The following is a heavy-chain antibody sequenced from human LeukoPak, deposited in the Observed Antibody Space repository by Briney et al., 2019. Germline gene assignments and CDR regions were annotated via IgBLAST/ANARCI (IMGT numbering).Heavy chain of an antibody. CDR2: ISGSGGST. Sequence: GGSLRLSCAASGFTFSSYGMSWVRQAPGKGLEWVSAISGSGGSTYYADSVKGRFTISRDNSKNTLYLQMNSLRAEDTAVYYCAKANYDILTGPYHGRWFDPWGQGTLVTVSS. V-gene: IGHV3-23*01. CDR1: GFTFSSYG. D-gene: IGHD3-9*01. CDR3: AKANYDILTGPYHGRWFDP. J-gene: IGHJ5*02.